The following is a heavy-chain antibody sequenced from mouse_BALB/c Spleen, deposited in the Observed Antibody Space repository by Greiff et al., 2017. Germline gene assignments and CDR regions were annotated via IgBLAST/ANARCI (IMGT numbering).Heavy chain of an antibody. CDR3: VRPLLTTVVAPFAY. Sequence: EVQVVESGGGLVQPKGSLKLSCVASGFTFNTYAMNWVRQAPGKGLEWVARRRSKSNNYATYYADSVKDRFTISRDDSQSMLYLQMNNLKTEDTAMYYCVRPLLTTVVAPFAYWGQGTLVTVSA. D-gene: IGHD1-1*01. CDR1: GFTFNTYA. J-gene: IGHJ3*01. V-gene: IGHV10-1*02. CDR2: RRSKSNNYAT.